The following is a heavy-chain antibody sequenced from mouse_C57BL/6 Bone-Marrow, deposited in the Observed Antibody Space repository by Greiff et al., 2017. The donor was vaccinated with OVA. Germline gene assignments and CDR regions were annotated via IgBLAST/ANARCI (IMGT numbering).Heavy chain of an antibody. D-gene: IGHD1-2*01. J-gene: IGHJ2*01. Sequence: QVQLQQPGAELVRPGSSVKLSCKASGYTFTSYWMHWVKQRPIQGLEWIGNIDPSDSETHYNQKFKDKATLTVDKSSSTAYMKLSSLTSEDSAVYYCARYDYYGPKGNYFDYWGQGTTLTVSS. V-gene: IGHV1-52*01. CDR1: GYTFTSYW. CDR2: IDPSDSET. CDR3: ARYDYYGPKGNYFDY.